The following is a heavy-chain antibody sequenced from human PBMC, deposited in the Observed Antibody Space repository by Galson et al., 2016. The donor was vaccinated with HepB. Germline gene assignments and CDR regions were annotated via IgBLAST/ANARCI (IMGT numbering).Heavy chain of an antibody. CDR1: GFNIRDYS. CDR2: IEGDANHI. V-gene: IGHV3-21*01. CDR3: ARGHCGSTNCHLYFDY. D-gene: IGHD2-2*01. Sequence: SLRLSCAASGFNIRDYSMNWLRQAPGKGFEWVSHIEGDANHIHYRHSLKGRFTISRDIAKNSLYLEMSGLGAEDTAVYYCARGHCGSTNCHLYFDYWGQGTLVTVSS. J-gene: IGHJ4*01.